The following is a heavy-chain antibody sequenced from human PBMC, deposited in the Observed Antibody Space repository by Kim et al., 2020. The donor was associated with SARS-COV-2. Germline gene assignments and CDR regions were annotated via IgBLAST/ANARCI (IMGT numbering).Heavy chain of an antibody. CDR2: ISSSSSYI. D-gene: IGHD2-2*02. CDR3: ARGLHPMRYPQMDAFDI. V-gene: IGHV3-21*01. J-gene: IGHJ3*02. Sequence: GGSLRLSCAASGFTFSSYSMNWVRQAPGKGLEWVSSISSSSSYIYYADSVKGRFTISRDNAKNSLYLQMNSLRAEDTAVYYCARGLHPMRYPQMDAFDIWGQGTMVTVSS. CDR1: GFTFSSYS.